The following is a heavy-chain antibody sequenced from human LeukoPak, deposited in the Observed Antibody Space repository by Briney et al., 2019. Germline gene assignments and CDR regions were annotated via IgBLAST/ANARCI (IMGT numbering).Heavy chain of an antibody. D-gene: IGHD2-21*02. Sequence: SETLSLTCAVYGGSFSGYYWSWIRQPPGKGREWIGSIYYSGSTYYNPSLKSRVTISVDTSKNQFSLKLSSVTAADTAVYYCARTDDYYYMDVWGKGTTVTISS. CDR1: GGSFSGYY. V-gene: IGHV4-34*01. CDR2: IYYSGST. CDR3: ARTDDYYYMDV. J-gene: IGHJ6*03.